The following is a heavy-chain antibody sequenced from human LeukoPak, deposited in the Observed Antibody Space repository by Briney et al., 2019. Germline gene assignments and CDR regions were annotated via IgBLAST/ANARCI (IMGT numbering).Heavy chain of an antibody. V-gene: IGHV1-46*01. CDR1: GYTFTSCY. Sequence: GASVKVSCKASGYTFTSCYMHWVRQAPGQGLEWMGIINPSGGNTSYAQKFQGRVSMTRDMSTSTVYMELSSLRSEDTAVYYCAGQGYCTNGVCYNSAFDIWGQGTMVTVSS. D-gene: IGHD2-8*01. J-gene: IGHJ3*02. CDR2: INPSGGNT. CDR3: AGQGYCTNGVCYNSAFDI.